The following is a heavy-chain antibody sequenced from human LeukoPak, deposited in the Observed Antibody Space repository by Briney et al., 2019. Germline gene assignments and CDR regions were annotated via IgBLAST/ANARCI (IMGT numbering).Heavy chain of an antibody. V-gene: IGHV4-59*01. J-gene: IGHJ4*02. D-gene: IGHD6-13*01. Sequence: SETLSLICSVSGGSISSYYWSWIRQPPGKGLEWIGYIHYSGSTNYNPSLKSRVTISVDTSKNQFSLKLSSVTAADTAVYYCARVTGYRIEDYFDYWGQGTLVTVSS. CDR1: GGSISSYY. CDR3: ARVTGYRIEDYFDY. CDR2: IHYSGST.